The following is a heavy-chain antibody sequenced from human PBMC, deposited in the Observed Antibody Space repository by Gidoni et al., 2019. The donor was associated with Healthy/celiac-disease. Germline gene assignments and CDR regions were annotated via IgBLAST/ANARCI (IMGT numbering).Heavy chain of an antibody. D-gene: IGHD4-17*01. J-gene: IGHJ4*02. CDR1: GYTFTSYA. V-gene: IGHV1-3*01. CDR3: ALISRVTTRANFDY. CDR2: INAGNGNT. Sequence: QVQLVQSGAEVKKPGASVKVSCKASGYTFTSYAMHWVRQAPGQRLEWMGWINAGNGNTKKSQKFQGRVTITRNTYASTAYMELSSLRSEDTAVYYCALISRVTTRANFDYWGQGTLVTVSS.